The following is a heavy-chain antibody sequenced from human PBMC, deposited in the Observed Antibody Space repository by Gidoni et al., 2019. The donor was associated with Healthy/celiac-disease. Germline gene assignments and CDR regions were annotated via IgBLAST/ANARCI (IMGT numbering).Heavy chain of an antibody. V-gene: IGHV3-21*01. CDR2: ISSRSSSI. J-gene: IGHJ4*01. Sequence: EVQRVESGGGLVKRGGSLRRSWAASGFTFSSYSMNWVRQAPGKGLEWVSSISSRSSSIYYADSVKGRFTISRDNAKNSLYLQMHSLRAEDTAVYYCARDYAGGSYLDYWGHGPLVTVSS. CDR3: ARDYAGGSYLDY. CDR1: GFTFSSYS. D-gene: IGHD1-26*01.